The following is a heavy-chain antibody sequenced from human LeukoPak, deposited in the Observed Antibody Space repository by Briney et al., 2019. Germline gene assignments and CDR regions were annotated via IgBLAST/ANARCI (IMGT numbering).Heavy chain of an antibody. J-gene: IGHJ4*02. CDR3: ASASGSPLDY. CDR1: GFTFSSYG. V-gene: IGHV3-48*04. Sequence: GGSLRLSCAASGFTFSSYGMHWIRQAPGEGLEWVSYISSSGSTIYYADSVKGRFTISRDNAKNSLYLQMNSLRAEDTAVYYCASASGSPLDYWGQGTLVTVSS. CDR2: ISSSGSTI. D-gene: IGHD3-10*01.